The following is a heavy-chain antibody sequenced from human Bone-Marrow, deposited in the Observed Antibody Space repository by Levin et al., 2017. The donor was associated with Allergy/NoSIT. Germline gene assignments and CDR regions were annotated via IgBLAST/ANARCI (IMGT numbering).Heavy chain of an antibody. V-gene: IGHV3-66*01. Sequence: GGSLRLSCAVSGVAVSSNYMSWVRQSPGKGLEYVSILYSGGNTYYADSVTGRFTISRDNSKNILYLQMNSLRVEDTAIYYCARVDTYDYYYGLDVWGQGTTVTVSS. CDR2: LYSGGNT. CDR1: GVAVSSNY. J-gene: IGHJ6*02. CDR3: ARVDTYDYYYGLDV. D-gene: IGHD3/OR15-3a*01.